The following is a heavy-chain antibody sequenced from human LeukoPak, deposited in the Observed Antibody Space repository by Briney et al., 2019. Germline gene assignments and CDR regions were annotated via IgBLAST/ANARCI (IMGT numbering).Heavy chain of an antibody. D-gene: IGHD3-22*01. V-gene: IGHV4-31*03. CDR2: IYYSGST. Sequence: PSETLSLTCTVSGGSISSGGYSWSWIRQHPGKGLEWIGYIYYSGSTYYNPSLKSRVTISVDTSKNQFSLKLSSVTAADTAVYYCARDSAYYYDSSGYYDSWFDPWGQGTLVTVSS. J-gene: IGHJ5*02. CDR3: ARDSAYYYDSSGYYDSWFDP. CDR1: GGSISSGGYS.